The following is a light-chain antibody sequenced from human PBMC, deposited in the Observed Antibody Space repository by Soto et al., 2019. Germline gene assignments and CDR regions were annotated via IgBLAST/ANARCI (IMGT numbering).Light chain of an antibody. CDR1: QDVDSY. Sequence: EILLTQSPATLSLSPGERATLSCRASQDVDSYLACYQQTPGQAPRLLIYDASNRAPGIPARVSGSGSGTDFTLSISSLAPEDFAVYYCQQRNTWPFTFGPGTKVDIK. CDR3: QQRNTWPFT. V-gene: IGKV3-11*01. J-gene: IGKJ3*01. CDR2: DAS.